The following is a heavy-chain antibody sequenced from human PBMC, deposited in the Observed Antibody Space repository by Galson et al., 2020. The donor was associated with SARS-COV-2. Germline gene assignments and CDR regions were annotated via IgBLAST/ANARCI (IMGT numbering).Heavy chain of an antibody. J-gene: IGHJ3*02. CDR1: AFTFGDYA. V-gene: IGHV3-49*03. CDR3: TRGMPWDFAGAFDI. D-gene: IGHD1-26*01. Sequence: GESLKIPCTTSAFTFGDYALSWFRQAPGKGLEWVGFIRSEAYGGTTEFAASVKGRFTISRDDSKSIAYLQMNSLKTEDTAVYYCTRGMPWDFAGAFDIWGQGTMVSVSS. CDR2: IRSEAYGGTT.